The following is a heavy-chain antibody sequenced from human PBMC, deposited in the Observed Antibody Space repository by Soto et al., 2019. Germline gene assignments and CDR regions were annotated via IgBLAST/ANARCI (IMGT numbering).Heavy chain of an antibody. J-gene: IGHJ4*02. Sequence: PETLRLPWTVSAGSLSRYYWSWIRPPPGKKMEWIGYIYYSGSTNYNPSLKSRVTISVDTSKNQFSLKLNSVTAADTAVYYCACGQKGYSSNWYVDWGQGAPVIVSS. D-gene: IGHD6-13*01. V-gene: IGHV4-59*12. CDR3: ACGQKGYSSNWYVD. CDR1: AGSLSRYY. CDR2: IYYSGST.